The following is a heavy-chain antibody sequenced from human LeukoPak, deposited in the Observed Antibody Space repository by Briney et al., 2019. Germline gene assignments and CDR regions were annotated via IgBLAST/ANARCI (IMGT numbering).Heavy chain of an antibody. CDR3: AREDAYNYYYYYYMDV. J-gene: IGHJ6*03. Sequence: SETLSLTRTVSGYSISSGYYWGWIRQPPGKGLGWIGSIYHSGSTYYNPSLKSRVTISVDTSKNQFSLKLSSVTAADTAVYYCAREDAYNYYYYYYMDVWGKGTTVTVSS. CDR1: GYSISSGYY. V-gene: IGHV4-38-2*02. CDR2: IYHSGST. D-gene: IGHD4-11*01.